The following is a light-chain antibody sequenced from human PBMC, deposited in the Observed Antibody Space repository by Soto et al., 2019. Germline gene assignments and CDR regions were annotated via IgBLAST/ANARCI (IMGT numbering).Light chain of an antibody. CDR1: QKISGW. CDR3: QQYNSDPLT. Sequence: DIQMTKSPSTLSASIRDRVTITCRASQKISGWLAWYQQKPGKAPKLLIYDASSLQSGVPSRFSGSGSGTEFTLTISSLQPDDFATYYCQQYNSDPLTFGQGTKVEIK. V-gene: IGKV1-5*01. J-gene: IGKJ1*01. CDR2: DAS.